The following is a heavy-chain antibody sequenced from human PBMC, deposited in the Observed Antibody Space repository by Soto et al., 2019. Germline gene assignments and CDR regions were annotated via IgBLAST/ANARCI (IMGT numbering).Heavy chain of an antibody. D-gene: IGHD3-22*01. CDR1: GGSISSADYY. V-gene: IGHV4-30-4*01. CDR3: ARDDRSPYDYPLRY. J-gene: IGHJ4*02. Sequence: SETLSLTCTVSGGSISSADYYWSWIRQPPGKGLEWVGYIYYNGNTYYHPSLKSRLTISVDTSKNQFSLKLSSVTAADTAVYNCARDDRSPYDYPLRYLGEGALVTVAS. CDR2: IYYNGNT.